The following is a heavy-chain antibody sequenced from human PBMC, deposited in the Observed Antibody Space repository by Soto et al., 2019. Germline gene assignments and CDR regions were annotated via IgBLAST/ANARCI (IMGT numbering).Heavy chain of an antibody. CDR2: ISSNGGST. V-gene: IGHV3-64*01. J-gene: IGHJ6*02. CDR3: ARDRAPQQQLGYYYYGMDV. CDR1: GFTFSSYA. Sequence: PGGSLRLSSAASGFTFSSYALHWVRQAPGQGLEYVSAISSNGGSTYYANSVKGRFTISRDNSKNTLYLQMGSLRAEDMAVYYCARDRAPQQQLGYYYYGMDVWGQGT. D-gene: IGHD6-13*01.